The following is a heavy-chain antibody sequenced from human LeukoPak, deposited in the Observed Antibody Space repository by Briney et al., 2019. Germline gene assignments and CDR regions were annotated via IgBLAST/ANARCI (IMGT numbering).Heavy chain of an antibody. CDR3: ARGSTVVPAAMRSFDY. D-gene: IGHD2-2*01. J-gene: IGHJ4*02. Sequence: PSETLSLTCAVYGGSFSGYYWSWIRQPPGKGLEWIGEINHSGSTNYNPSLKSRVTISVDTSKNQFSLKPSSVTAADTAVYYCARGSTVVPAAMRSFDYWGQGTLATVSS. V-gene: IGHV4-34*01. CDR1: GGSFSGYY. CDR2: INHSGST.